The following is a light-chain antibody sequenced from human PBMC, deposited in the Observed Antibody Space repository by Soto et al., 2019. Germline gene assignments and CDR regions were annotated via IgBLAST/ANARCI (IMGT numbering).Light chain of an antibody. CDR3: SSYRSSSPLVV. J-gene: IGLJ2*01. CDR2: DVS. CDR1: ISDIGDYNY. Sequence: QSALTQPASVSGSPGQSITISCTGTISDIGDYNYVSWYQQHPGKAPKLMIYDVSNRPSGVSNRFSGSKSGYTASLTLSGVQPEDEADYYCSSYRSSSPLVVFGGGTKLTVL. V-gene: IGLV2-14*03.